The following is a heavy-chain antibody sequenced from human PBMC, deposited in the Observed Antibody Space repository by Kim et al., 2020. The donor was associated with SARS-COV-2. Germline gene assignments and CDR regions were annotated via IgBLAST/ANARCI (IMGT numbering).Heavy chain of an antibody. D-gene: IGHD3-10*02. V-gene: IGHV3-23*01. CDR2: ISGSGGST. J-gene: IGHJ6*02. CDR3: AKYDRVVPWAGMDV. Sequence: GGSLRLSCAASGFTFSSYAMSWVRQAPGKGLEWVSAISGSGGSTYYADSVKGRFTISRDNSKNTLYLQMNSLRAEDTAVYYCAKYDRVVPWAGMDVWGQGTTVTVSS. CDR1: GFTFSSYA.